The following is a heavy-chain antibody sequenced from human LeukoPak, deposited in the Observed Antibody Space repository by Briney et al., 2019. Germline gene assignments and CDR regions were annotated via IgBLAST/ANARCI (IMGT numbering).Heavy chain of an antibody. CDR2: IYYSGST. CDR3: ATYDILARDFDY. D-gene: IGHD3-9*01. V-gene: IGHV4-34*01. J-gene: IGHJ4*02. Sequence: SETLSLTCAVYGGSFSGYYWSWIRQPPGKGLEWIGSIYYSGSTYYNPSLKSRVTISVDTSKNQFSLKLSSVTAADTAVYYCATYDILARDFDYWGQGTLVTVSS. CDR1: GGSFSGYY.